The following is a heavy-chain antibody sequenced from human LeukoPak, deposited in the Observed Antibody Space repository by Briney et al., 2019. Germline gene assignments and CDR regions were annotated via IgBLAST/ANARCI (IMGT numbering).Heavy chain of an antibody. D-gene: IGHD6-13*01. Sequence: SETLSLTCAAYGGSFSGYSWSWIRQPPGKGLEWIGEINHSGGTNDNPSLRSRVIVPVDTSKNQCSLKLSSVTAADTAVYYCARGGYTSSFDYWGQGTLVTVSS. J-gene: IGHJ4*02. V-gene: IGHV4-34*01. CDR3: ARGGYTSSFDY. CDR1: GGSFSGYS. CDR2: INHSGGT.